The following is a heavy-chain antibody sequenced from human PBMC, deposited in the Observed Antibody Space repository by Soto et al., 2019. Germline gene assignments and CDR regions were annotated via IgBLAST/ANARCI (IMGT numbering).Heavy chain of an antibody. Sequence: QVQLVQSGAEVKKPGSSVKVSCKASGGTLSNYGISWVRQAPGQGLEWMGGIIPVFGTANYAQKFQGRVTXXAXXSTTTVYMDVSSLRSDDTAVYSCARGDATKIVVTTYYGMDVWGQGTTVTVSS. V-gene: IGHV1-69*12. CDR1: GGTLSNYG. D-gene: IGHD4-17*01. CDR2: IIPVFGTA. CDR3: ARGDATKIVVTTYYGMDV. J-gene: IGHJ6*02.